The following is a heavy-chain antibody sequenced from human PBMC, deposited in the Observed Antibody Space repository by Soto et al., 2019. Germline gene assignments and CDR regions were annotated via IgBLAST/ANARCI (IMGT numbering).Heavy chain of an antibody. CDR1: GGTFSSYA. D-gene: IGHD1-26*01. CDR2: IIPIFGTA. Sequence: QVQLVQSGAEVKKPGSSVKVSCKASGGTFSSYAISWVRQAPGQGLEWMGGIIPIFGTANYAQKFQGRVTITADESTSTAYIELSSLRCEDTAVYYCARSSGIVGDQWVIDYWGQGTLVTVSS. V-gene: IGHV1-69*01. J-gene: IGHJ4*02. CDR3: ARSSGIVGDQWVIDY.